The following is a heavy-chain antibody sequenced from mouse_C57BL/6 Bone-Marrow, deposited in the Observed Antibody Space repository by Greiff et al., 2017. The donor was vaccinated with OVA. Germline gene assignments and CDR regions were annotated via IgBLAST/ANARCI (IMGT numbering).Heavy chain of an antibody. CDR1: GYTFTSYW. V-gene: IGHV1-50*01. CDR2: IDPSDSYT. J-gene: IGHJ1*03. D-gene: IGHD2-4*01. Sequence: VQLQESGAELVKPGASVKLSCKASGYTFTSYWMQWVKQRPGQGLEWIGEIDPSDSYTNYNQKFKGKATLTVDTSSSTAYMQLSSLTSEDSAVYYCARYPLYYDYDGDWYFDVWGTGTTVTVSS. CDR3: ARYPLYYDYDGDWYFDV.